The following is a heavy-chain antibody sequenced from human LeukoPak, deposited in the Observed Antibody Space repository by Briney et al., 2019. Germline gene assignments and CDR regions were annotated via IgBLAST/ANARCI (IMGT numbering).Heavy chain of an antibody. V-gene: IGHV1-69*05. J-gene: IGHJ6*03. CDR1: GGTLSSYA. Sequence: SVKVSCKASGGTLSSYAISGVRQAPGQGLEWMGGIIPIFGTANYAQKFQGRVTITTDESTSTAYMELSSLRSEDTAVYYCARDGDPGNYYYYMDVWGKGTTVTVSS. CDR3: ARDGDPGNYYYYMDV. CDR2: IIPIFGTA.